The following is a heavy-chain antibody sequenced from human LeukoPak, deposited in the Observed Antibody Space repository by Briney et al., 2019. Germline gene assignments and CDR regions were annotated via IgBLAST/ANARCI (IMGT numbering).Heavy chain of an antibody. CDR2: ISGSGGST. J-gene: IGHJ4*02. CDR1: GFTFSSYA. V-gene: IGHV3-23*01. D-gene: IGHD1-1*01. CDR3: AKIETGTTGSEYYFDY. Sequence: GGSLRLSCAASGFTFSSYAMSWVRQAPGKGLGWVSAISGSGGSTYYADSVKGRFTISRDNSKNTLYLQMNSLRAEDTAVYYCAKIETGTTGSEYYFDYWGQGTLVTVSS.